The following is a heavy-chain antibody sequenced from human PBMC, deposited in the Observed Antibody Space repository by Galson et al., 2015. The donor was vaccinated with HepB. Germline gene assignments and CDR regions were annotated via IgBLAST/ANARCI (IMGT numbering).Heavy chain of an antibody. J-gene: IGHJ4*02. V-gene: IGHV5-51*01. CDR1: GYSFTSYW. D-gene: IGHD3-10*01. CDR2: IYPGDSDT. CDR3: ARLGWGDYYGSGSYYTTPFDY. Sequence: QSGAEVKKPGESLKISCKGSGYSFTSYWIGWVRQMPGKGLEWMGIIYPGDSDTRYSPSFQGQVTISADKSISTAYLQWSSLKASDTAMYYCARLGWGDYYGSGSYYTTPFDYWGQGTLVTVSS.